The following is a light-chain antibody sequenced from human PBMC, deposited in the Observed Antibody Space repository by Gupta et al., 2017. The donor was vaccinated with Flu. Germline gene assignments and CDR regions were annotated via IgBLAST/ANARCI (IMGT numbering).Light chain of an antibody. CDR2: YEN. CDR1: SGNIASHY. CDR3: ECYDSSNHRV. J-gene: IGLJ3*02. V-gene: IGLV6-57*03. Sequence: NIMLTQPHSVSDSPGKTVTISCPRSSGNIASHYVQWFQQRPGSAPPTVISYENQRPSGVPARCFCGIDCSSTAALPTSWVLEADEDAYYCCECYDSSNHRVFGGGTKVTVL.